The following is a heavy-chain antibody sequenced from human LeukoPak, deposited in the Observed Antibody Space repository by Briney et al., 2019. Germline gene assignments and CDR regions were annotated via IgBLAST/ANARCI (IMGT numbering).Heavy chain of an antibody. V-gene: IGHV3-23*01. D-gene: IGHD4-17*01. J-gene: IGHJ4*02. CDR1: GFTFSSYA. CDR3: AKDNVLTTAPFDY. Sequence: GGSLRLSCAASGFTFSSYAMSWVRQAPGKGLEWVSAISGSGGGTYYADSVKGRFTISRDNSKNTLYLQMNSLRAEDTAVYYCAKDNVLTTAPFDYWGQGTLVTVSS. CDR2: ISGSGGGT.